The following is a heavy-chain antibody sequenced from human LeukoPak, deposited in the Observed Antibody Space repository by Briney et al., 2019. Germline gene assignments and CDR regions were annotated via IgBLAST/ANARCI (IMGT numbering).Heavy chain of an antibody. CDR2: IYHSGST. J-gene: IGHJ6*03. Sequence: PSETLCLTCTVSGYSISSGYYWGWIRQPPGKGLEWIGSIYHSGSTYYNPSLKSRVTISVDTSKNQFSLKLSSVTAADTAVYYCAGTTHYYYYMDVWGKGTTVTVSS. CDR1: GYSISSGYY. D-gene: IGHD1-26*01. V-gene: IGHV4-38-2*02. CDR3: AGTTHYYYYMDV.